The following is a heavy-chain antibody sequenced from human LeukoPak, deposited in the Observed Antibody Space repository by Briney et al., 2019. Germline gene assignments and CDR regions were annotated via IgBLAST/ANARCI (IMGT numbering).Heavy chain of an antibody. D-gene: IGHD3/OR15-3a*01. CDR1: GVSISSSNSY. Sequence: PSETLSLTCTVSGVSISSSNSYWGWIRQPPGKGLEWIGSIYYTGNTYYNASLKSRVTISIDTSKNQISLRLTSVTVTDTAMYYCARQTGSGLFTLPGGQGTLVTVSS. CDR3: ARQTGSGLFTLP. CDR2: IYYTGNT. J-gene: IGHJ4*02. V-gene: IGHV4-39*01.